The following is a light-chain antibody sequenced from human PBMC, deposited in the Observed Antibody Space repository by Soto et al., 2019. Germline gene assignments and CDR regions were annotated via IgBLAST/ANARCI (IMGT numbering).Light chain of an antibody. CDR1: SSDVGGYSY. CDR2: DVS. CDR3: ASYTTSSTYV. J-gene: IGLJ1*01. V-gene: IGLV2-14*01. Sequence: QSALXQPASVSGSPGQSIAISCTGTSSDVGGYSYVSWYQQQPGKAPKLVISDVSNRPSGVSDRFSGSKSGNTASLTISGLQTEDEADYYCASYTTSSTYVFGTGTKVTVL.